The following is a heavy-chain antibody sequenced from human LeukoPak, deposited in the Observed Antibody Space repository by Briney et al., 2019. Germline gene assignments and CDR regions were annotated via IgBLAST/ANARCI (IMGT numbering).Heavy chain of an antibody. D-gene: IGHD6-13*01. CDR3: ATYSAAGRTYYFDY. V-gene: IGHV1-18*01. CDR2: ISPYNGNT. Sequence: ASVKVSCKASGYSFTNYGITWVRQAPGQGLEWMGWISPYNGNTNYAQKLQGRVTMTRDTSTSTAYKELRSLRSDDTAVYYCATYSAAGRTYYFDYWGQGALVTVSS. CDR1: GYSFTNYG. J-gene: IGHJ4*02.